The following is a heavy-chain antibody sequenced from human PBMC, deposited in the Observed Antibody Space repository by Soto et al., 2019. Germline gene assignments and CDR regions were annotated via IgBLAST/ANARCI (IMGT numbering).Heavy chain of an antibody. CDR3: AASNYGAERYFAL. D-gene: IGHD4-4*01. J-gene: IGHJ2*01. Sequence: PGGSLRLSCAASGFTFSSYAMSWVRQAPGKGLEWVSAISGSGGSTYYADSVKGRFTISRDNSKNTLYLQMNSLRAEDTAVYYCAASNYGAERYFALWGRGTLVTVSS. V-gene: IGHV3-23*01. CDR1: GFTFSSYA. CDR2: ISGSGGST.